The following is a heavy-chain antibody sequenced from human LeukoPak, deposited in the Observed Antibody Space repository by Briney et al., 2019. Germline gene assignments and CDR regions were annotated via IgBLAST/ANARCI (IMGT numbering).Heavy chain of an antibody. Sequence: SETLSLTCAVSGGSISSSNWWSWVRQPPGKGLEWIGEIYHGGSTNYNPSLKSRVTISVDKSKNQFSLKLSSVTAADTAVYYCARDGSIAVAGLDYWGQGTLVTVSS. J-gene: IGHJ4*02. V-gene: IGHV4-4*02. CDR2: IYHGGST. CDR1: GGSISSSNW. CDR3: ARDGSIAVAGLDY. D-gene: IGHD6-19*01.